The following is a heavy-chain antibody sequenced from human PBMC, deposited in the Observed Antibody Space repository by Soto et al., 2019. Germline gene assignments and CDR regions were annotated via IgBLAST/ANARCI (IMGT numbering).Heavy chain of an antibody. CDR3: ATGTPPALRVRSSSGHWLDP. Sequence: SVTLWLTCTVSGGSISSYYWSWIQQPPGKELKWIGYMYYGGRTNYNPSLKSRVTISVDTSKIQVSLKLSSVTAADPAVYVCATGTPPALRVRSSSGHWLDPWGQGTLVSVTS. J-gene: IGHJ5*02. CDR2: MYYGGRT. V-gene: IGHV4-59*08. D-gene: IGHD3-22*01. CDR1: GGSISSYY.